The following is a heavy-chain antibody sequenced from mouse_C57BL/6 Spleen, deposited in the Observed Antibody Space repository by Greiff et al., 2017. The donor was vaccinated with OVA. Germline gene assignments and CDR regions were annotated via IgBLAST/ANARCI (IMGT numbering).Heavy chain of an antibody. CDR1: GYSITSGYY. D-gene: IGHD2-4*01. CDR2: ISYDGSN. CDR3: ARDSYDYDDFDY. V-gene: IGHV3-6*01. J-gene: IGHJ2*01. Sequence: ESGPGLVKPSQSLSLTCSVTGYSITSGYYWNWIRQLPGNKLEWMGYISYDGSNNYNPSLKNRISITRDTSKNQFFLKLNSVTTEDTATYYCARDSYDYDDFDYWGQGTTLTVSS.